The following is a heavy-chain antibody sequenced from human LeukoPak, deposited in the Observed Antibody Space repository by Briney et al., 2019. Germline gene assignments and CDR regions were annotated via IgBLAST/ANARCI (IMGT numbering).Heavy chain of an antibody. CDR3: ARRRAITMIVVHNWFDP. V-gene: IGHV4-34*01. Sequence: PSETLSLTCAVYGGSFSGYYWSWIRQPPGKGLEWIGEINHSGGTNYNPSLKSRVTISVDTSKNQFSLKLSSVTAADTAVYYCARRRAITMIVVHNWFDPWGQGTLVTVSS. CDR2: INHSGGT. CDR1: GGSFSGYY. J-gene: IGHJ5*02. D-gene: IGHD3-22*01.